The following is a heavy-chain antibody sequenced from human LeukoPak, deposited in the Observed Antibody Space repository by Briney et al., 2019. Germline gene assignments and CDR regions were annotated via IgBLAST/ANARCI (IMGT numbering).Heavy chain of an antibody. Sequence: GGSLRLSCAASGFTFSNFGMHWVRQAPDKGLEWVAATWYDGSNKYYADSVKGRFTISRDNSKNTLYLQMNSLRAEDTAVYYCARAFRRWLHNNWFDPWGQGTLVTVSS. CDR3: ARAFRRWLHNNWFDP. V-gene: IGHV3-33*01. CDR2: TWYDGSNK. D-gene: IGHD4-23*01. CDR1: GFTFSNFG. J-gene: IGHJ5*02.